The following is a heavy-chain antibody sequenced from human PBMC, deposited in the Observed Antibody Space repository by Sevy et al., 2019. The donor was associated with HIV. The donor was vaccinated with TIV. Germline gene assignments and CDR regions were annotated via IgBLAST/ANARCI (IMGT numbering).Heavy chain of an antibody. Sequence: GGSLRLSCVASGFTFSSYSMNWVRQAPGKGLEWVSYISSSSSTIYYADSVKGRFTISRDNAKNSLYLQMNSLRDEDTAVYYCARDGSGVVAATEYYYYYYGMDVWGQGTTVTVSS. CDR3: ARDGSGVVAATEYYYYYYGMDV. J-gene: IGHJ6*02. V-gene: IGHV3-48*02. CDR2: ISSSSSTI. CDR1: GFTFSSYS. D-gene: IGHD2-15*01.